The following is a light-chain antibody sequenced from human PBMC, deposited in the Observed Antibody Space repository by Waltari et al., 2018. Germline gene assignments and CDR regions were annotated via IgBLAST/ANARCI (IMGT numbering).Light chain of an antibody. CDR1: QNIDNY. CDR2: AAS. Sequence: DIQMTQSPSPLSASVRDRVSITCRASQNIDNYLNWYQQKPGKAPKLLIYAASTLQSGVPSRFSGSGSGTEFTLTISSLQPEDFANYYCQQSYSNSLTFGGGTRVEIK. V-gene: IGKV1-39*01. J-gene: IGKJ4*01. CDR3: QQSYSNSLT.